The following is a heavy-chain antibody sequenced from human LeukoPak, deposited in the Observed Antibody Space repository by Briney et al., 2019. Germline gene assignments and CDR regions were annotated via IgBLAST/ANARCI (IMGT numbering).Heavy chain of an antibody. V-gene: IGHV6-1*01. D-gene: IGHD6-13*01. CDR2: TYYRSKWYN. CDR1: GDTVSSSTAT. CDR3: AQGIAVGGTVGDFAY. J-gene: IGHJ4*02. Sequence: SQTLSLTCAISGDTVSSSTATWNWIRQSPSRGLEWLGRTYYRSKWYNDYAVSVKSRISINPDTSKNQFSLHLNSATPEDTAVYFCAQGIAVGGTVGDFAYWGQGPPVTVSS.